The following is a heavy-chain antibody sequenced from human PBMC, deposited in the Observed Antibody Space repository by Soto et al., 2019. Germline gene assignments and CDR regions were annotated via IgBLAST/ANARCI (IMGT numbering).Heavy chain of an antibody. V-gene: IGHV4-34*01. CDR1: GWSFSGYY. Sequence: SETLSLTCAAYGWSFSGYYWSWIRQPPGKGLEWIGEINHSGSTNYNPSLKSRVTISVDTSKNQFSLKLSSVTAADTAVYYCARDRAGALYFDYWGQGTLVTVSS. CDR2: INHSGST. D-gene: IGHD6-13*01. CDR3: ARDRAGALYFDY. J-gene: IGHJ4*02.